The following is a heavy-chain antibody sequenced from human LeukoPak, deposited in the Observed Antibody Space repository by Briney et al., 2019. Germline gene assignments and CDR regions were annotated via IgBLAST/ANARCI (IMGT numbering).Heavy chain of an antibody. Sequence: PGGSLRLSCATSGFTFDDYTMHWVRQAPGKALWLVSRIRWNSGSIGYADSAKGRFTISGDNAKNSLYLQMNSLRAEDTALYYCAKGIRVRNWNLLNWFDPWGQGTLVTVSS. CDR3: AKGIRVRNWNLLNWFDP. D-gene: IGHD1-20*01. CDR1: GFTFDDYT. V-gene: IGHV3-9*01. CDR2: IRWNSGSI. J-gene: IGHJ5*02.